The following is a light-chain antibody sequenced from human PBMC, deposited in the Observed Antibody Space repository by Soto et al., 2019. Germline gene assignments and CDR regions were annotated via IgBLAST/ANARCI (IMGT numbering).Light chain of an antibody. CDR2: DVS. Sequence: QSVLTQPASVSGSPGQSITISCTGTSSDVGGYNYVSWYQQHPGKVPKLMIYDVSNRPSGVSNRFSGSKSGNTASLTISGLQAEDEADYYCSSYTSSSTLVVFGAGTKLTVL. V-gene: IGLV2-14*01. CDR1: SSDVGGYNY. J-gene: IGLJ2*01. CDR3: SSYTSSSTLVV.